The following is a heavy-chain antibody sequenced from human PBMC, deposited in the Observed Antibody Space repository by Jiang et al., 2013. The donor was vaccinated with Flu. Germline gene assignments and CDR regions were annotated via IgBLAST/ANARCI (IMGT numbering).Heavy chain of an antibody. J-gene: IGHJ4*02. CDR1: GFIFSNHG. CDR2: ISYNGRSK. V-gene: IGHV3-30*18. CDR3: AKEYCGGDCYSDYFDY. D-gene: IGHD2-21*02. Sequence: VQLLESGGDAVQPGRSLRLSCAASGFIFSNHGMHWVRQAPGKGLEWVAVISYNGRSKYYADSVQGRFTISRDNSKNTMYLQMNSLRAEDTAVYYCAKEYCGGDCYSDYFDYWGQGTLVTVST.